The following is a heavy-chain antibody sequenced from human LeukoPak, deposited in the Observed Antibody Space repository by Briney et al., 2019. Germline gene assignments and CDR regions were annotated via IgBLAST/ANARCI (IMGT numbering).Heavy chain of an antibody. CDR2: ISHSGST. CDR1: GGSFSGYY. CDR3: ARVFSGGSGGYFDY. D-gene: IGHD3-10*01. J-gene: IGHJ4*02. Sequence: SETLSLTCAVYGGSFSGYYWSWVRQPPGKGLEWIGEISHSGSTNYNPSLKSRVTISVDTSKNQFSLKLSSVTAADTAVYYCARVFSGGSGGYFDYWGQGTLVTVSS. V-gene: IGHV4-34*01.